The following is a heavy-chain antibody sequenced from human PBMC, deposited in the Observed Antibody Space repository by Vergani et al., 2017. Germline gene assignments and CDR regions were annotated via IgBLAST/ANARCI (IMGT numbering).Heavy chain of an antibody. CDR3: ARVRDFWSDPDAFDF. CDR1: GYTFTSYG. J-gene: IGHJ3*01. V-gene: IGHV1-18*01. CDR2: ISAYNGNT. D-gene: IGHD3-3*01. Sequence: QVHLVQSGAEVKKPGASVKVSCKASGYTFTSYGISWVRQAPGQGLEWMGWISAYNGNTNYAQKFQGRVTVTTDTSTSTAYMELRSLRSDDTAVYYCARVRDFWSDPDAFDFWGQGTMVTVSS.